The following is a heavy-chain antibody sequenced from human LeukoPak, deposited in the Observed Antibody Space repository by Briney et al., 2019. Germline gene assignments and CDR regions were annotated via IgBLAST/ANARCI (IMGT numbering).Heavy chain of an antibody. CDR3: TREEGRYDFWSGYSAY. D-gene: IGHD3-3*01. V-gene: IGHV3-49*03. J-gene: IGHJ4*02. Sequence: GGSLRLSCAASGFTFTNYWMSWFRQAPGKGLEWVGFIRSKAYGGTTEYAASVKGRFTISRDDSKSIAYLQMNSLKTEDTAVYYCTREEGRYDFWSGYSAYWGQGTLVTVSS. CDR2: IRSKAYGGTT. CDR1: GFTFTNYW.